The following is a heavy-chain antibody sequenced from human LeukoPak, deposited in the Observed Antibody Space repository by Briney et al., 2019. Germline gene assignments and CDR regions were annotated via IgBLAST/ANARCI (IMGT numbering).Heavy chain of an antibody. CDR3: ARDVGTSSNWYDP. CDR1: GFTFSDYY. J-gene: IGHJ5*02. Sequence: GGSLRLSYAASGFTFSDYYMSWIRQAPGKGLEWVSYISTGGSTIYYADSVRGRFTISRHNTKNSLFLQMNSLRVEDTAIYYCARDVGTSSNWYDPWGQGTLVTVSS. D-gene: IGHD6-6*01. CDR2: ISTGGSTI. V-gene: IGHV3-11*04.